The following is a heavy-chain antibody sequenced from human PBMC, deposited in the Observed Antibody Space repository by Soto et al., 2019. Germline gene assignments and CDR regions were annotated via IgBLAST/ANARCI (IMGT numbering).Heavy chain of an antibody. V-gene: IGHV3-23*01. D-gene: IGHD3-10*01. CDR2: ISGSGGST. CDR1: GFTFSSYA. Sequence: PGGSLRLSCAASGFTFSSYAMSWVRQAPGRGLERVSAISGSGGSTYYADSVRGRFTISRDNSKTTLYLQMSSLRAEDSAVYYCARGSKDSYPGSRIFDFWGRGTLVTVSS. CDR3: ARGSKDSYPGSRIFDF. J-gene: IGHJ4*02.